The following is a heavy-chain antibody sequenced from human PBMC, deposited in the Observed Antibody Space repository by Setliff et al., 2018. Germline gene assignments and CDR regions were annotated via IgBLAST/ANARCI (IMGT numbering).Heavy chain of an antibody. Sequence: GGSLRLSCLGSGFTFGDYAVSWVRQAPGKGLEWVSSISSSSTSIYYADSVKGRFTISRDNAKDSLFLQMNSLRAEDTAIYYCARGPSMVVVSVAIPHVWGKGTTVTVSS. V-gene: IGHV3-21*01. J-gene: IGHJ6*04. CDR3: ARGPSMVVVSVAIPHV. D-gene: IGHD2-2*01. CDR1: GFTFGDYA. CDR2: ISSSSTSI.